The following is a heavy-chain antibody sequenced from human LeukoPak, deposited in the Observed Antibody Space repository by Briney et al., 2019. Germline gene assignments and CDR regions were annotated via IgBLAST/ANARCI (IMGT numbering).Heavy chain of an antibody. J-gene: IGHJ4*02. V-gene: IGHV4-39*07. CDR2: INHSGST. D-gene: IGHD3-9*01. CDR1: GGSISSSSYY. CDR3: ARGLVLRYFDWLLSSHYFDY. Sequence: SETLSLTCTVSGGSISSSSYYWSWIRQPPGKGLEWIGEINHSGSTNYNPSLKSRVTISVDTSKNQFSLKLSSVTAADTAVYYCARGLVLRYFDWLLSSHYFDYWGQGTLVTVSS.